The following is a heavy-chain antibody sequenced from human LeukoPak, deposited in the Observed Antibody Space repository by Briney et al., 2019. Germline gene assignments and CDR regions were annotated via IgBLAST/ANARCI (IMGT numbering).Heavy chain of an antibody. V-gene: IGHV3-7*01. D-gene: IGHD2-15*01. J-gene: IGHJ4*02. Sequence: GGSLRLSCAASGFTFSRHWMTWVRQAPGKGLEWVANIKHDGSEKNYVDSVKGRFTISRDNAKNSLYLQMNSLRAEDTAVYYCARVACSGDSCYMDYWGQGTLVTVSS. CDR3: ARVACSGDSCYMDY. CDR1: GFTFSRHW. CDR2: IKHDGSEK.